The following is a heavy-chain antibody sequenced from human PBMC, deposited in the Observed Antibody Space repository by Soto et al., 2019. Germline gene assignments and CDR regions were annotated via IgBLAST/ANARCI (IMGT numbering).Heavy chain of an antibody. Sequence: QVQLVQSGGEVKKPGASVKVSCKTSGYSFTTYGISWVRQAPGQGLEWMGWISGYNGNTNYAQKFQGRVTMTTDKSTSTAYMELRSLRSDDTAVYYCAREGPAPYYYYGMDVWGQGSTVAVSS. CDR3: AREGPAPYYYYGMDV. V-gene: IGHV1-18*01. CDR1: GYSFTTYG. CDR2: ISGYNGNT. J-gene: IGHJ6*02.